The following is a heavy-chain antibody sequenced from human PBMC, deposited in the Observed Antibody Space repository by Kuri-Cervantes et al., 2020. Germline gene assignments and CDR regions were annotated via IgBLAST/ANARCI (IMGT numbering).Heavy chain of an antibody. Sequence: SCAASGFTFSSYAMHWVRQAPGKGLEWVAVISYDGSNKYYADSVKGRFTISRDNSKNTLYLQMNSLRAEDTAVYYCAQSGDGYNGPFDYWGQGTLVTVSS. D-gene: IGHD5-24*01. J-gene: IGHJ4*02. CDR2: ISYDGSNK. V-gene: IGHV3-30-3*01. CDR1: GFTFSSYA. CDR3: AQSGDGYNGPFDY.